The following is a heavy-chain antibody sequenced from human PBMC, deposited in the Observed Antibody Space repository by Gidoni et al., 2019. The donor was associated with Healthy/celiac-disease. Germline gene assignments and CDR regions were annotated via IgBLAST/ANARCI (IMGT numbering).Heavy chain of an antibody. D-gene: IGHD3-16*02. CDR1: GFTFSSYA. CDR2: ISYDGSNK. Sequence: QVQLVASGGGVVQPGRSLRLSCPASGFTFSSYALHWVRQAPGKGLEWVAVISYDGSNKYYADSVKGRFTISRDNSKNTLYLQMNSLRAEDTAVYYCARTPLEVWGSYRYLYFDYWGQGTLVTVSS. J-gene: IGHJ4*02. CDR3: ARTPLEVWGSYRYLYFDY. V-gene: IGHV3-30-3*01.